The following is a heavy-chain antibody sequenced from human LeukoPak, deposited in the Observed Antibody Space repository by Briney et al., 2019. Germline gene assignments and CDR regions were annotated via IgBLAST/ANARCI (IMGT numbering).Heavy chain of an antibody. J-gene: IGHJ4*02. CDR1: GGSFSGYY. Sequence: ETLSLTCAVYGGSFSGYYWSWIRQPPGKGLEWIGEINHSGSTNYNPSLKSRVTISVDTSKNQFSLKLSSVTAADTAVYYCARRRQQLAYWGQGTLVTVSS. D-gene: IGHD6-13*01. CDR3: ARRRQQLAY. CDR2: INHSGST. V-gene: IGHV4-34*01.